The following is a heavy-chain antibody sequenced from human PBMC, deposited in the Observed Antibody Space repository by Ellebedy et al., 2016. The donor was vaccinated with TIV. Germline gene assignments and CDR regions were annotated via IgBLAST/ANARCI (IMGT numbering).Heavy chain of an antibody. CDR2: IIPIFGTA. Sequence: AASVKVSCKASGGTFSSYAISWVRQAPGQGLEWMGGIIPIFGTANYAQKFQGRVTITADESTSTAYMELSSLRSEDTAVYYCARSSVYYYDSSGYYDYWGQGTLVTVSS. CDR3: ARSSVYYYDSSGYYDY. J-gene: IGHJ4*02. CDR1: GGTFSSYA. V-gene: IGHV1-69*13. D-gene: IGHD3-22*01.